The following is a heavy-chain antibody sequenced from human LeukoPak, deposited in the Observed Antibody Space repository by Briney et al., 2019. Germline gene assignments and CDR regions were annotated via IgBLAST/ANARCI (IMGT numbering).Heavy chain of an antibody. CDR2: IYYSGST. D-gene: IGHD1-14*01. CDR3: ARGTAGYYMDV. CDR1: GGSISSSSYY. J-gene: IGHJ6*03. Sequence: ASETLSLTRTVSGGSISSSSYYWGWIRQPPGKGLEWIGSIYYSGSTYFNPSLKSRVTISVDTSKNQFSLKLSSVTAADTAVYYCARGTAGYYMDVWGKGTTVTVSS. V-gene: IGHV4-39*01.